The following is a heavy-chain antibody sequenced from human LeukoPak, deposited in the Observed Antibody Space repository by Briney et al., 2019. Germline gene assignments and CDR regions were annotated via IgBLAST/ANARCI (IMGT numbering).Heavy chain of an antibody. D-gene: IGHD6-19*01. CDR2: IIPIFGTA. CDR1: GGTFSSYA. J-gene: IGHJ5*02. CDR3: ARDNRIAVAGSWFDP. V-gene: IGHV1-69*05. Sequence: ASVKVSCKASGGTFSSYAISWVRQAPGQGLEWMGRIIPIFGTANCAQKFQGRVTITTDESTSTAYMELSSLRSEDTAVYYCARDNRIAVAGSWFDPWGQGTLVTVSS.